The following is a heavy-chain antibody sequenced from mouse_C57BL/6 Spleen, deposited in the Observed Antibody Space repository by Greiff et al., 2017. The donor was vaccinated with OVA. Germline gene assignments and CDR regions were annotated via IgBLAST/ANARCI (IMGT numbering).Heavy chain of an antibody. CDR3: ERSDSSYDRDH. J-gene: IGHJ4*01. Sequence: QVQLQQPGAELVMPGASVKLSCKASGYTFTSYWMHWVKQRPGQGLEWIGEIDPSDSYTNYNQKFKGKSTLTVDKSSSTAYMQLSSLTSEDSAVYHCERSDSSYDRDHWGKGISVTVSS. CDR1: GYTFTSYW. D-gene: IGHD2-13*01. V-gene: IGHV1-69*01. CDR2: IDPSDSYT.